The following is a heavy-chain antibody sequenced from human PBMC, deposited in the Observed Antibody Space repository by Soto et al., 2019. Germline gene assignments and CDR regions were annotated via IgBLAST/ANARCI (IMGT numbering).Heavy chain of an antibody. Sequence: PGGSLRLSXAPSDFDFSSYGIHWVRQAPGKGLEWVAASSYDGRETFYADSAKGRFTVSKEMSKNTAFLQMNALRHEDTAVYFCARDSGWPILNFDNWGQGTPVTVSS. CDR2: SSYDGRET. CDR1: DFDFSSYG. V-gene: IGHV3-30*03. D-gene: IGHD3-10*01. CDR3: ARDSGWPILNFDN. J-gene: IGHJ4*02.